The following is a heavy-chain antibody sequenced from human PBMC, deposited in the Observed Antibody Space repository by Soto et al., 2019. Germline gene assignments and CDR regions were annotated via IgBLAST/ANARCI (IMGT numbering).Heavy chain of an antibody. CDR3: AKDLLRVSSSWYSGY. CDR1: GFTFSSYA. V-gene: IGHV3-23*01. J-gene: IGHJ4*02. Sequence: EVQLLESGGGLVQPGGSLRLSCAASGFTFSSYAMSWVRQAPGKGLEWVSAISGSGGSTYYADSVKGRFTISRDNTKNKLYLQMNSLRAEDTTVYYCAKDLLRVSSSWYSGYWGQGTLVTVSS. CDR2: ISGSGGST. D-gene: IGHD6-13*01.